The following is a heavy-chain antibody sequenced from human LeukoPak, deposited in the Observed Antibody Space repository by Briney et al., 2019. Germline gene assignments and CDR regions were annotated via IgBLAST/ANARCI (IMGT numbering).Heavy chain of an antibody. CDR3: ARRRATMVRGLSWFDP. D-gene: IGHD3-10*01. J-gene: IGHJ5*02. V-gene: IGHV4-34*01. Sequence: SETLSLTCAVYGGSFSGYYWSWIRQPPGKGLEWIGEINHSGSTKYNPSLKSRVTISVDTSKNQFSLKLSSVTAADTAVYYCARRRATMVRGLSWFDPWGQGTLVTVSS. CDR2: INHSGST. CDR1: GGSFSGYY.